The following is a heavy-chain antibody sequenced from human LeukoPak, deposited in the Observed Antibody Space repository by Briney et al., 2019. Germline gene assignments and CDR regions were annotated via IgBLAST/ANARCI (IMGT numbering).Heavy chain of an antibody. J-gene: IGHJ4*02. CDR1: GFTFDDYA. D-gene: IGHD1-26*01. V-gene: IGHV3-9*01. Sequence: GRSLRLSCAASGFTFDDYAMHWVRQAPGKGLEWVSGISWNSGYIGYADSVKGRFTISRDNAKNSLYLQMNSLRAEDTALYYCAKDIGNSGSYDYFGYWGQGTLVTVSS. CDR3: AKDIGNSGSYDYFGY. CDR2: ISWNSGYI.